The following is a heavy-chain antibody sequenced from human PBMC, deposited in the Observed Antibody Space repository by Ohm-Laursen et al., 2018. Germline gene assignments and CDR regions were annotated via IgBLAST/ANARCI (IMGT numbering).Heavy chain of an antibody. CDR3: AKGIPYYFDS. CDR1: GFTFDDYA. D-gene: IGHD2-2*02. CDR2: ISWNSGSI. Sequence: SLRLSCAASGFTFDDYAMHWVRQAPGKGLEWVSGISWNSGSIGYADSVKGRFTISRDNAKNSLYLQMNSLRIEDTALYYCAKGIPYYFDSWGQGTLVTVSS. V-gene: IGHV3-9*01. J-gene: IGHJ4*02.